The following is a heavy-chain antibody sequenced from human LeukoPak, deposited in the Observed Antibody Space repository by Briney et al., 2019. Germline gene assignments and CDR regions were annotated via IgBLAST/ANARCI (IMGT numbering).Heavy chain of an antibody. CDR3: AKYYYGSGSYYKGLDY. CDR1: GYTFSSYA. CDR2: ISGSGGST. D-gene: IGHD3-10*01. J-gene: IGHJ4*02. Sequence: ASVKVSCKASGYTFSSYAMSWVRQAPGKGLEWVSAISGSGGSTYYADSVKGRFTISRDNSKNTLYLQMNSLRAEDTAVYYCAKYYYGSGSYYKGLDYWGQGTLVTVSS. V-gene: IGHV3-23*01.